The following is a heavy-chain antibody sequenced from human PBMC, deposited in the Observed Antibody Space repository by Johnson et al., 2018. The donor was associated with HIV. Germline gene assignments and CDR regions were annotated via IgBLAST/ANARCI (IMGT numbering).Heavy chain of an antibody. J-gene: IGHJ3*02. Sequence: VQLVESGGGLVQPGRSLRLSCAASGFTFDDYAMHWVRQAPGKGLEWVSGISWNSDSIDYADSVKGRFTISRDNAKNSLYLQMNSLGAEDTAGYYCARPGIAAATPPLAFDIWGQGTMVTVSS. CDR1: GFTFDDYA. CDR2: ISWNSDSI. CDR3: ARPGIAAATPPLAFDI. V-gene: IGHV3-9*01. D-gene: IGHD6-13*01.